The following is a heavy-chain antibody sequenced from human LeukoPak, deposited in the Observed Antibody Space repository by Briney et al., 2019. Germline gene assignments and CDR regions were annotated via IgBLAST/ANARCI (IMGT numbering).Heavy chain of an antibody. D-gene: IGHD3-9*01. J-gene: IGHJ6*02. Sequence: GASGKLSCKASGGTFTSYAISWVRHGPGQGLEWMGRIIPIPGIANYAQKYQGRVTITADKSTSTAYMELSSLRSEDTAVYYCARQRTGKTYDILTAPHGPSYYYYGMDVWGQGTTVTVSS. CDR3: ARQRTGKTYDILTAPHGPSYYYYGMDV. CDR2: IIPIPGIA. V-gene: IGHV1-69*04. CDR1: GGTFTSYA.